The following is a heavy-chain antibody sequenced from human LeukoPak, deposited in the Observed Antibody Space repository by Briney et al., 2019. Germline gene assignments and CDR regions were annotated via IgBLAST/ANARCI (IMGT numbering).Heavy chain of an antibody. V-gene: IGHV3-23*01. CDR2: ISGSGGST. CDR1: GFTFSSYA. Sequence: GGSLRLSCAASGFTFSSYAMSWVRQAPGKGLEWVSAISGSGGSTYYADSVKGRFTISRDNSKNTLFLQMNSLRAEDTAVYYCAKGSSSWYGYYFDYWGQGTLVTVSS. CDR3: AKGSSSWYGYYFDY. J-gene: IGHJ4*02. D-gene: IGHD6-13*01.